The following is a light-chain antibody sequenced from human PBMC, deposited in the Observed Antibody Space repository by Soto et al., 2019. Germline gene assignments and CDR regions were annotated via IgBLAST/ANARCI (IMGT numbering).Light chain of an antibody. CDR2: GAS. J-gene: IGKJ1*01. V-gene: IGKV3-20*01. Sequence: EIVLTQSSGTLSLSPGERATLSCRASQSVSSSYLAWYQQKPGQAPRLLIYGASSRATGIPDRFSGSGSGTDFTLTISILEPEDFAVYYCQHSKTFGQGTKVEIK. CDR3: QHSKT. CDR1: QSVSSSY.